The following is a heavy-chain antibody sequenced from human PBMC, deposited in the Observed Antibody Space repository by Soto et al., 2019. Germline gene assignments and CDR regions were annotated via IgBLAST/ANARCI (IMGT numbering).Heavy chain of an antibody. CDR2: IDPSDSQT. V-gene: IGHV5-10-1*01. Sequence: GESLKISCKGSGYSFAGYWITWVRQKPGKGLEWMGRIDPSDSQTYYSPSFRGHVTISVTKSITTVFLQWSSLRASDTAMYYCARQIYDSDTGPNFQYYFDSWGQGTLVTVSS. CDR3: ARQIYDSDTGPNFQYYFDS. CDR1: GYSFAGYW. D-gene: IGHD3-22*01. J-gene: IGHJ4*02.